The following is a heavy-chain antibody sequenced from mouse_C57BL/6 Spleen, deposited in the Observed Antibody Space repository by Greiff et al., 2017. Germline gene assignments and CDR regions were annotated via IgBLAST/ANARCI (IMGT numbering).Heavy chain of an antibody. V-gene: IGHV1-82*01. CDR1: GYAFSSSW. J-gene: IGHJ4*01. CDR2: IYPGDGDT. D-gene: IGHD1-1*01. CDR3: ARGFDYYGSRGAMDY. Sequence: QVQLKESGPELVKPGASVKISCKASGYAFSSSWMNWVKQRPGKGLEWIGRIYPGDGDTNYNGKFKGQATLTADKSSSTAYMQLSSLTSEDSAVYFGARGFDYYGSRGAMDYWGQGTSVTVSS.